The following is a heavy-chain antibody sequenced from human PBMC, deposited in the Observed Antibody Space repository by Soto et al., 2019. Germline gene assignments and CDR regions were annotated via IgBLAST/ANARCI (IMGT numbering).Heavy chain of an antibody. CDR1: GCSFSRYA. J-gene: IGHJ6*02. Sequence: SVNDSCQASGCSFSRYAISWVRQAPGQGLEWMGGSIPIFGTANYAQKFQGRVTITADESTSTAYMELSSLRSEDTAVYYCERVIQTPHLRYFDWLRRDYYYYYGMDAWGQGTPVTVSS. CDR2: SIPIFGTA. V-gene: IGHV1-69*13. CDR3: ERVIQTPHLRYFDWLRRDYYYYYGMDA. D-gene: IGHD3-9*01.